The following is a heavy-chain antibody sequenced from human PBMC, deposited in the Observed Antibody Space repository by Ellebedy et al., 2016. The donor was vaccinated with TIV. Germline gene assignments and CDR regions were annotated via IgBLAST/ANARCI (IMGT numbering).Heavy chain of an antibody. CDR3: ARDAAGNGGKLDY. Sequence: PGGSLRLSCAASGFTFSTYDMNWARQAPGKGLEWVAHISSSGATIYYADSVKGRFTISRDSSKNTLYLQMNSLRAEDTAVYYCARDAAGNGGKLDYWGQGALVTVSS. D-gene: IGHD4-23*01. V-gene: IGHV3-48*01. CDR1: GFTFSTYD. J-gene: IGHJ4*02. CDR2: ISSSGATI.